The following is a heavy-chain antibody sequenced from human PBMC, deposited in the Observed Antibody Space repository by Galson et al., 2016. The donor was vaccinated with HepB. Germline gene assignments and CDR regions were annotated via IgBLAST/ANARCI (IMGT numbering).Heavy chain of an antibody. V-gene: IGHV3-33*01. CDR3: AGSSSRSYYFGINV. Sequence: SLRLSCAASGFTFSSYGMHWVRQAPGKGLEWVAVIWYDGQNKYYADSAKGRFTISRDNSRNTLYLQVNSLRVEDTAVYYCAGSSSRSYYFGINVWGQGTTVTVSS. J-gene: IGHJ6*02. CDR2: IWYDGQNK. CDR1: GFTFSSYG. D-gene: IGHD6-13*01.